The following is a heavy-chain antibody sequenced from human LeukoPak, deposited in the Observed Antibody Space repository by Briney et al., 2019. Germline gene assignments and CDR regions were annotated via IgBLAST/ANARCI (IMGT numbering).Heavy chain of an antibody. J-gene: IGHJ4*02. CDR1: GSSISSSSYY. Sequence: WETLSLTCTVSGSSISSSSYYWGWIRQPQGKGLEGIGSIYYSGSTYYNPSLKSRVTISVHTSKNQFSLKLSSVTAADTAVYYCARHTIGDGPFDHWGQGTLVTVSS. CDR2: IYYSGST. CDR3: ARHTIGDGPFDH. V-gene: IGHV4-39*01. D-gene: IGHD5-24*01.